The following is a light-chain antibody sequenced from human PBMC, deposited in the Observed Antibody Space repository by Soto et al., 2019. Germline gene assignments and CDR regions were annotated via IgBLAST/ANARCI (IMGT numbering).Light chain of an antibody. CDR3: QHYNNWGLP. CDR1: QNVGTN. J-gene: IGKJ4*01. CDR2: DSS. Sequence: IVLTQSPGTLSVSPGERATLSCRASQNVGTNLAWYQQKPGRAPRLLIYDSSTRAAGIPATFSGSGSGTEFTLSLSSLQSVDSAVYYCQHYNNWGLPFGGGTKVEIK. V-gene: IGKV3D-15*01.